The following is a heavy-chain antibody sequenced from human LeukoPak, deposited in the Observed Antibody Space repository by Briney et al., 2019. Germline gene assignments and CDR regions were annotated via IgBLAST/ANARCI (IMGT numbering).Heavy chain of an antibody. Sequence: GESLKISCKGSGYSFTSYWISWVRQMPGKGLEWMGRIEPSDSYTNYSPSFQGHVTISADRSISTAYLQWSSLKASDTAMYYCARRDGSGSYYNEDYYYYYGMDVWGQGTTVTVSS. J-gene: IGHJ6*02. CDR1: GYSFTSYW. CDR3: ARRDGSGSYYNEDYYYYYGMDV. CDR2: IEPSDSYT. V-gene: IGHV5-10-1*01. D-gene: IGHD3-10*01.